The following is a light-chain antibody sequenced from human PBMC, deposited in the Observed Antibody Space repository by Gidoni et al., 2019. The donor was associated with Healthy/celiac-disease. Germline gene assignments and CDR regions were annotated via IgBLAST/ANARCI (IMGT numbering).Light chain of an antibody. J-gene: IGKJ1*01. CDR1: QSVSSSY. CDR3: QQYGSSPRT. V-gene: IGKV3-20*01. CDR2: VAS. Sequence: ELVLTQSPGTLSLSPGERATLSCRASQSVSSSYLAWYQQKPGQAPRLLLYVASSRATGIPYRCSGSGSGTDFTLTISRLEPEDFAVYYCQQYGSSPRTFXXXTKVEIK.